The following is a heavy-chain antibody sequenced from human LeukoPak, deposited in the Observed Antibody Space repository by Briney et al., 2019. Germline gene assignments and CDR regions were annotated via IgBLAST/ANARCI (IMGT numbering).Heavy chain of an antibody. CDR1: GGSISSYY. V-gene: IGHV4-4*07. CDR3: ARVKDGITIFGVVIEYFDY. D-gene: IGHD3-3*01. CDR2: IYTSGST. Sequence: PSETLSLTCTVSGGSISSYYWSWIRQPAGKGLEWIGRIYTSGSTNYNPSLKSRVTMSVDTSKNQFSLKLSSVTAADTAVYYCARVKDGITIFGVVIEYFDYWGQGTLVTVSS. J-gene: IGHJ4*02.